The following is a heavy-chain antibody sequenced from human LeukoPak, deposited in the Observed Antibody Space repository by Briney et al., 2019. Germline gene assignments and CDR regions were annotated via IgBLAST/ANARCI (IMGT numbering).Heavy chain of an antibody. CDR3: ARDGNAGNDFDY. CDR2: INSDGSST. J-gene: IGHJ4*02. D-gene: IGHD1-1*01. CDR1: GFTFSSYW. Sequence: PGGSLRLSCAASGFTFSSYWVHWVRQAPGKGPVWVSRINSDGSSTSYADSVKGQFTISRDNAKNTLYLQMNSLRVEDTAVYYCARDGNAGNDFDYWGQGTLVTVSS. V-gene: IGHV3-74*01.